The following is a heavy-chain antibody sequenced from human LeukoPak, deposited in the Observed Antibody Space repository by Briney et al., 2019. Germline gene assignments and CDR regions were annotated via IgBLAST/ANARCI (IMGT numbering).Heavy chain of an antibody. V-gene: IGHV1-2*02. CDR3: ASSYCTNGVCYDYYYMDV. CDR1: GYTFTGYY. CDR2: INPNSGGT. Sequence: GASVKVSCKASGYTFTGYYMHWVRQAPGQGLEWMGWINPNSGGTNYAQKFQGRVTMTRDTSISTAYMELSRLRSDDTAVYYCASSYCTNGVCYDYYYMDVWGKGTTVTVSS. J-gene: IGHJ6*03. D-gene: IGHD2-8*01.